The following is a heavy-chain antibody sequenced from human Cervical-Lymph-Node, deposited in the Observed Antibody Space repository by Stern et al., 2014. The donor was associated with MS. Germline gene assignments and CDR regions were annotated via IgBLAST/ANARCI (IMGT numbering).Heavy chain of an antibody. CDR1: GFSLNTNGVA. CDR2: FYWDDDK. D-gene: IGHD3-10*01. V-gene: IGHV2-5*02. J-gene: IGHJ5*02. Sequence: QITLKESGPTVVQPTQTLTLTCNFSGFSLNTNGVAVGWIRQPPGKALEWLALFYWDDDKRYSPSLKTRLTITKDASKNQVVLTMTNVDPLDTGTYYCAHRRGVFGFYPWGQGTLVTVSS. CDR3: AHRRGVFGFYP.